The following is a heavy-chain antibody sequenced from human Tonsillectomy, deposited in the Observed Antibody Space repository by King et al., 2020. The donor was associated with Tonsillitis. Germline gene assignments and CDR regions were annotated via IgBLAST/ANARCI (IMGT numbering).Heavy chain of an antibody. D-gene: IGHD6-25*01. CDR1: GFTFSSYS. CDR2: TSSSSSTI. Sequence: VQLVESGGGLVQPGGSLRLSCAASGFTFSSYSINWVRQAPGKGLEWVSYTSSSSSTIYYADSVKGRFTISRDNAKNSVYLQMNSLRGEDTAVYYCARDATAGDWYFDLWGRGTLVTVSS. V-gene: IGHV3-48*01. J-gene: IGHJ2*01. CDR3: ARDATAGDWYFDL.